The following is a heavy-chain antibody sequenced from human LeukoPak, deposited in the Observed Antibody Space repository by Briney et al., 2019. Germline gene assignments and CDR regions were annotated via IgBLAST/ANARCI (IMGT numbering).Heavy chain of an antibody. V-gene: IGHV6-1*01. J-gene: IGHJ4*02. CDR1: GDSFSSNSAA. CDR3: ARGEYYDSSGYYYFDY. D-gene: IGHD3-22*01. Sequence: SQTLSLTCAISGDSFSSNSAAWNWIRQSPSRGLEWLGRTYYRSKWYNDYAVSVKSRITINPDTSKNQFSLQLNSVTPEDTAVYYCARGEYYDSSGYYYFDYWGQGTLVTVSS. CDR2: TYYRSKWYN.